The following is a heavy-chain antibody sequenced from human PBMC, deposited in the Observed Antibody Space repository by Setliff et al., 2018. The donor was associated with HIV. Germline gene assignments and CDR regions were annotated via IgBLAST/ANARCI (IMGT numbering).Heavy chain of an antibody. CDR3: ARVARGGSWFDF. CDR2: IYHSGST. D-gene: IGHD1-26*01. CDR1: GYSISSGYY. V-gene: IGHV4-38-2*01. J-gene: IGHJ4*02. Sequence: PSETLSLTCAVSGYSISSGYYWGWIRQPPGKGLEWIGNIYHSGSTYYNPSLKSRVTISVDTSKNQFSLKVSSVTAADTAVYYCARVARGGSWFDFWGQGTLVTVSS.